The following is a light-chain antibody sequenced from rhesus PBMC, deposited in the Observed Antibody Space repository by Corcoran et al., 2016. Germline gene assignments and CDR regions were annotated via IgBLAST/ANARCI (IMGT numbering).Light chain of an antibody. CDR2: KAS. CDR1: ENVNNY. Sequence: DIQMTQSPSSLSASVGDRVTITCRASENVNNYLNWYQQKPGKAPKLLIYKASTLKSGVPSRFSGRGSGTEFALTISSLQPEDFATYYCQQHNSYPLTFGGGTKVELK. V-gene: IGKV1-74*01. CDR3: QQHNSYPLT. J-gene: IGKJ4*01.